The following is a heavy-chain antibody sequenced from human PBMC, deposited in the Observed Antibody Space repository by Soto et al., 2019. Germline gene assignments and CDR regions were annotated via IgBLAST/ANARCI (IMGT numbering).Heavy chain of an antibody. D-gene: IGHD3-9*01. CDR3: ARGAQNYDILTDSQEPYYYYGMDV. J-gene: IGHJ6*02. Sequence: GASVKVSCKASGYTFTSYAMHWVRQAPGQRLEWMGWINAGNGNTKYSQKFQGRVTITRDTSASTAYMELSSLRSEDTAVYYCARGAQNYDILTDSQEPYYYYGMDVWGQGTTVTVSS. V-gene: IGHV1-3*01. CDR1: GYTFTSYA. CDR2: INAGNGNT.